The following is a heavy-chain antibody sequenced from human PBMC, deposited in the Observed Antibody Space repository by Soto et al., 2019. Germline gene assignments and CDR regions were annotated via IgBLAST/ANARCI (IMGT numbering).Heavy chain of an antibody. V-gene: IGHV4-59*01. CDR2: IYYSGST. J-gene: IGHJ5*02. D-gene: IGHD6-19*01. CDR1: GGSISSYY. Sequence: SETLSLTCTVSGGSISSYYWSWIRQPPGKGLEWIGYIYYSGSTNYNPSLKSRVTISVDTSKNQFSLKLSSVTAADTAVYYCASSSGWYNWFDPWGQGTLVTVS. CDR3: ASSSGWYNWFDP.